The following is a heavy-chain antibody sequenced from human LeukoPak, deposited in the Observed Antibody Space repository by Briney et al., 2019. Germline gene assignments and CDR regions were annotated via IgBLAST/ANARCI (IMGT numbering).Heavy chain of an antibody. CDR3: AKNPNSYCSGGSCYSDY. CDR2: ISGSGGST. CDR1: GFTFSSYA. D-gene: IGHD2-15*01. J-gene: IGHJ4*02. Sequence: PGGSLRLSCAASGFTFSSYAMSWVRQAPGKGLEWVSAISGSGGSTYYADSVKGRFTISRDNSKNTLYLQMNSLRAEDTAVYYCAKNPNSYCSGGSCYSDYWGQGTLVIVSS. V-gene: IGHV3-23*01.